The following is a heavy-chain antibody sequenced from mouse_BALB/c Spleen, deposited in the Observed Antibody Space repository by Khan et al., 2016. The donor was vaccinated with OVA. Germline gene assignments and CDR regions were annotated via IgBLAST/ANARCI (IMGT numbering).Heavy chain of an antibody. CDR2: INTETGEP. V-gene: IGHV9-2-1*01. J-gene: IGHJ3*01. Sequence: QIQLVQSGPELKRPGETVKISCKSSGYTFTDYSLHWVKQAPGKGLKWMGWINTETGEPTYADDFKGRFAFSLETSTSPAYLQINNLKNEDTATYFCIKGHREEGTCFAYWGQGTMVTVSA. D-gene: IGHD3-3*01. CDR3: IKGHREEGTCFAY. CDR1: GYTFTDYS.